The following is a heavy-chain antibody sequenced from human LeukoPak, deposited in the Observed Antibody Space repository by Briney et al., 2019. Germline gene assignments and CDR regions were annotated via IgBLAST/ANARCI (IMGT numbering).Heavy chain of an antibody. V-gene: IGHV1-8*01. D-gene: IGHD6-19*01. CDR3: ARGKKSSGWLYNWFDP. CDR2: MNPNSGNT. J-gene: IGHJ5*02. CDR1: GYTFTSYD. Sequence: ASVKVSCKASGYTFTSYDINWVRQATGQGLEWMGWMNPNSGNTGYAQKFQGRVTMTRNTSISTACMELSSLRSEDTAVYYCARGKKSSGWLYNWFDPWGQGTLVTVSS.